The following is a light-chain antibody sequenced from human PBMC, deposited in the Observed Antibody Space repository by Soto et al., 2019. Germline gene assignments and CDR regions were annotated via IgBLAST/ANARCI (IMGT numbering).Light chain of an antibody. CDR1: QTISSW. CDR2: KAS. Sequence: DIQMTQSPSTLSVSVGDRVTITWRASQTISSWLAWYQQKQGKAPKLLIYKASTLKSGVPSRLRGSGYGTEFTLTISSMQTDDFETYYCQHYNSSSEAFGHGTKVDIK. V-gene: IGKV1-5*03. J-gene: IGKJ1*01. CDR3: QHYNSSSEA.